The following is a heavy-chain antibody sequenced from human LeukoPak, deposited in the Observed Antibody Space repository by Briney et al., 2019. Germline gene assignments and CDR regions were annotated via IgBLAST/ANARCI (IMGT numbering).Heavy chain of an antibody. Sequence: GGSLRLSCAASGFTFSSYSMNWVRQAPGKGLEWVSYISSSSSTIYYADSVKGRFTISRDNAKNSLYLQMNSLRAEDTVVYYCARDRGFNYYYYMDVWGKGTTVTVSS. CDR2: ISSSSSTI. CDR3: ARDRGFNYYYYMDV. CDR1: GFTFSSYS. V-gene: IGHV3-48*04. D-gene: IGHD3-10*01. J-gene: IGHJ6*03.